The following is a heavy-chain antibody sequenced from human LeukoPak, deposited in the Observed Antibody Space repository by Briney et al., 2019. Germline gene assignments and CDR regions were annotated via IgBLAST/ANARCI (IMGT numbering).Heavy chain of an antibody. V-gene: IGHV3-11*04. CDR3: ARERQLERLAFGKEGSAFDY. CDR1: GFTFSDYY. Sequence: GGSLTHSWAASGFTFSDYYMSWIRQAPGKGLEWVSYISSSCSTIYYADSVKGRFTISRDNAKNSLYLQMNSLRAEDTAVYYCARERQLERLAFGKEGSAFDYWGQGTLVTVSS. D-gene: IGHD1-1*01. CDR2: ISSSCSTI. J-gene: IGHJ4*02.